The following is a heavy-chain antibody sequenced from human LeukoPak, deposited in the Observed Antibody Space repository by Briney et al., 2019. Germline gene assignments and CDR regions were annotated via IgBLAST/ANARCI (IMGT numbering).Heavy chain of an antibody. CDR3: TTDMELITMVRGVFDY. V-gene: IGHV3-15*01. CDR2: IRSKSDGGTT. J-gene: IGHJ4*02. D-gene: IGHD3-10*01. CDR1: AFTFSNAW. Sequence: PGGSLRLFCAASAFTFSNAWLSWVRQAPGEGLEWVGGIRSKSDGGTTDYAAPVKGRFTISRDDSKNTLYLQMNSLKTEDTAVYYCTTDMELITMVRGVFDYWGQGTLVTVSS.